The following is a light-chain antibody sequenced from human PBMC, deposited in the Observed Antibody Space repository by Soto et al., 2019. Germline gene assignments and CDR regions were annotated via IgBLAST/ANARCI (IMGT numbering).Light chain of an antibody. Sequence: QSALTQPASVSGSPGQSITISCTGTSSDVGGFDYVSWFQHYPGKAPKLIIFDVTNRPSGISHRFSGSKSGNTASLTISGLQTEDEADYYCSSYSDGATLLVFGGGTQLTVL. V-gene: IGLV2-14*03. CDR3: SSYSDGATLLV. J-gene: IGLJ3*02. CDR1: SSDVGGFDY. CDR2: DVT.